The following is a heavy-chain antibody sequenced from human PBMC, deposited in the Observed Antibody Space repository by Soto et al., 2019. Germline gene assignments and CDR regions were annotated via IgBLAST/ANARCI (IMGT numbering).Heavy chain of an antibody. Sequence: GGSLRLSCAASGFSFGSYALSWVRQAPGKGLEWVSTISGSDGKTFYADSVKGRFSISRDTSQSTSYLQMNSLRADDTAIYYCARWSYLDYWGQGTRVTVSS. CDR3: ARWSYLDY. J-gene: IGHJ4*02. V-gene: IGHV3-23*01. CDR1: GFSFGSYA. CDR2: ISGSDGKT. D-gene: IGHD3-3*01.